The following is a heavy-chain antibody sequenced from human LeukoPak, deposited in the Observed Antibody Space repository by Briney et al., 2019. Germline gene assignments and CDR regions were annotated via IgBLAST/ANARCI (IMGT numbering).Heavy chain of an antibody. Sequence: AASVKISCKASGNTFNIHYIHWVRQAPGQGLEWMGIINPSGGTTNYAQKFQGRVNVTRDTSTSTVYMELSSLRSEDTAVYYCARGLRYFDWTQYYFDYWGRGTLVTVSS. CDR1: GNTFNIHY. CDR3: ARGLRYFDWTQYYFDY. J-gene: IGHJ4*02. CDR2: INPSGGTT. D-gene: IGHD3-9*01. V-gene: IGHV1-46*02.